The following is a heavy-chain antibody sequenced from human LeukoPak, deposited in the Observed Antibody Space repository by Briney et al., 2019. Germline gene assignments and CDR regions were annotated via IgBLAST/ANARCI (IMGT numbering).Heavy chain of an antibody. CDR2: IYYSGST. Sequence: SETLSLTCTVSGGSISSYYWSWIRQPPGKGLEWIGYIYYSGSTNYNPSLKSRVTISVDTSKNQFSLKLSSVTAADTAVYYCARETETGGIAYWGQEPWSPSPQ. CDR3: ARETETGGIAY. CDR1: GGSISSYY. D-gene: IGHD7-27*01. J-gene: IGHJ4*01. V-gene: IGHV4-59*01.